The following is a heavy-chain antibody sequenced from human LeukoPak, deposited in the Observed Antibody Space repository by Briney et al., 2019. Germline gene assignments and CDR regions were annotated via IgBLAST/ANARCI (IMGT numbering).Heavy chain of an antibody. J-gene: IGHJ4*02. V-gene: IGHV4-30-2*01. CDR1: GGSISSGGYY. Sequence: SETLSLTCTVSGGSISSGGYYWSWIRQPPGKGLGWIGYIYHSGSTYYNPSLKSRVTISVDRSKNQFSLKPSSVTAADTAVYYCAGSLVPAAPDYWGQGTLVTVSS. D-gene: IGHD2-2*01. CDR2: IYHSGST. CDR3: AGSLVPAAPDY.